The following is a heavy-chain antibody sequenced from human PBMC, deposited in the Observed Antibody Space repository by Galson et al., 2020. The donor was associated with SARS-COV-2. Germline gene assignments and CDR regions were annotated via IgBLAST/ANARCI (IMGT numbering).Heavy chain of an antibody. Sequence: QLGESLKISCAASGFTFSRYAMHWVRQAPGKGLEWVTFISYDGGDNYYADSVKGRFTISRDNSKNTLYLHMNSLRAEDTAVYYCAREGEEVATGTCFDYWGQGTLVTVSS. J-gene: IGHJ4*02. CDR1: GFTFSRYA. V-gene: IGHV3-30*04. D-gene: IGHD6-13*01. CDR3: AREGEEVATGTCFDY. CDR2: ISYDGGDN.